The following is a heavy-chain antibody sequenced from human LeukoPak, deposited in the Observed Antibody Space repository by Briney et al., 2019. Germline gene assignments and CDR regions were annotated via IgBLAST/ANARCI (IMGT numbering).Heavy chain of an antibody. V-gene: IGHV3-7*04. CDR1: GFTFRNFW. J-gene: IGHJ4*02. CDR2: IHPEGNEE. CDR3: ARGDAFSGDH. Sequence: PGGSLRLSCAASGFTFRNFWMSWVRQAPGRGLEWVANIHPEGNEEYHVESVKGRFTISRDNPKSSLFLQMNGLRVEDTAVYYCARGDAFSGDHWGQGTLVTVSS.